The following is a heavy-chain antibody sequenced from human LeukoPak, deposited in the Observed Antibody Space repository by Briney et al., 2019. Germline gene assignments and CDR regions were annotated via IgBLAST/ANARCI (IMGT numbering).Heavy chain of an antibody. J-gene: IGHJ6*03. Sequence: GASVKVSCKASGYTFNSYGISWVRQAPGQGLEWMGWISAYNGNTNYAQNLQGRVTITTDESTSTAYMELSSLRSEDTAVYYCARESGSLMVVTPQYYYYMDVWGKGTTVTVSS. D-gene: IGHD2-8*01. CDR2: ISAYNGNT. V-gene: IGHV1-18*01. CDR3: ARESGSLMVVTPQYYYYMDV. CDR1: GYTFNSYG.